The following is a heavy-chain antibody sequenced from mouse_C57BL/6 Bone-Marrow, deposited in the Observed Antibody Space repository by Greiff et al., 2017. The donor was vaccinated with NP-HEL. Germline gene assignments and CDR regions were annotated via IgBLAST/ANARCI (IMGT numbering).Heavy chain of an antibody. CDR1: GYTFTSYT. CDR2: INPSSGYT. Sequence: QVQLQQSGAELARPGASVKMSCKASGYTFTSYTMHWVKQRPGQGLEWIGYINPSSGYTKYNQKFKDKATLTADKSSSTAYMQLSSLTSEDSAVYYCARADVSGSWFAYWGQGTLVTVSA. V-gene: IGHV1-4*01. CDR3: ARADVSGSWFAY. D-gene: IGHD1-3*01. J-gene: IGHJ3*01.